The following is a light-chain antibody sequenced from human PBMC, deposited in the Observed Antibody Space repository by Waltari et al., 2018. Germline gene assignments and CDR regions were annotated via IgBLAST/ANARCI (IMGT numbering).Light chain of an antibody. Sequence: RASHRLTKNYLAWYQQKPGQAPRLLIYGASSRAAGIPDRFSGSGSGTDFTLTISRLEPEDFAVYYCQQYGSSIMYTFGQGTKLEIK. CDR1: HRLTKNY. V-gene: IGKV3-20*01. J-gene: IGKJ2*01. CDR2: GAS. CDR3: QQYGSSIMYT.